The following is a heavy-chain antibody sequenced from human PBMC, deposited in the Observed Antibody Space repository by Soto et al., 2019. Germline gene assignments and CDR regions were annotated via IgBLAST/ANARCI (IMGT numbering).Heavy chain of an antibody. D-gene: IGHD3-10*01. J-gene: IGHJ6*02. CDR1: GGSITNYY. V-gene: IGHV4-59*08. Sequence: QVQLQESGPGLVKPSETLSLTCTVSGGSITNYYCSWFRQPPGKGLEWIGYIQYNGYSAYNLSLKRRVPMSMDTSKTKFSLMLESVTATDTAVYYCARHGFGSLHGLVDVWGQGTTVIGSS. CDR3: ARHGFGSLHGLVDV. CDR2: IQYNGYS.